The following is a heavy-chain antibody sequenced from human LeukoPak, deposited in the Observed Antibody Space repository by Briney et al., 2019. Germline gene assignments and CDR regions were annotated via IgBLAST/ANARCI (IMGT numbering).Heavy chain of an antibody. CDR1: GGSISSSSYY. Sequence: SETLSLTCTVSGGSISSSSYYWGWIRQPPGKGLEWIGSIYYSGSTYYNPSLKSRVTISVDTSKNQFSLKLSSVTAADTAVYYCAREDGYYGSGKHDWGFDPWGQGTLVTVSS. D-gene: IGHD3-10*01. CDR2: IYYSGST. V-gene: IGHV4-39*07. CDR3: AREDGYYGSGKHDWGFDP. J-gene: IGHJ5*02.